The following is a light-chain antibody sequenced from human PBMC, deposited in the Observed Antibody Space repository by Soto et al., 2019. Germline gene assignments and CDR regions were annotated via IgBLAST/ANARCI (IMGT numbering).Light chain of an antibody. CDR2: GAS. CDR1: QSVRSSF. V-gene: IGKV3-20*01. Sequence: ESVLTQSPGTLSLSPGERATLSCRASQSVRSSFLAWYQLKPGQAPRLLIYGASSRATGIPDRFSGSGSGTDFTLTISRLEPEDFAVYYCQQYDRSPWTFGQGTKVEIK. J-gene: IGKJ1*01. CDR3: QQYDRSPWT.